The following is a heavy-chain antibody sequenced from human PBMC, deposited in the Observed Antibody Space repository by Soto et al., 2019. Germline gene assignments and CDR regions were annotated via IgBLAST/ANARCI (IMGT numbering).Heavy chain of an antibody. V-gene: IGHV3-48*03. J-gene: IGHJ4*02. CDR1: GFTFSSYE. Sequence: EVQLVESGGGLVQPGGSLRLSCAASGFTFSSYEMNWVRQAPGKGLEWVSYISSSGSTIYYADSVKGRFTISRDNAKNSLYLQMNRLRAEDTAVYYCARGPCGGDCYSQFDYWGQGTLVTVSS. D-gene: IGHD2-21*02. CDR3: ARGPCGGDCYSQFDY. CDR2: ISSSGSTI.